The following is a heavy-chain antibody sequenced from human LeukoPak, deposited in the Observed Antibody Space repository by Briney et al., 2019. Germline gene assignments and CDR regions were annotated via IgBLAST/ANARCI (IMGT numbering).Heavy chain of an antibody. Sequence: GASVKVSCKASGYTFTSYGISWVRQAPGQGLEWMGWISAYNGNTNYAQKLQGRVTMTTDTSTSTAYMELRSPRSDDTAVYYCARQPRLKWERPGGVFDYWGQGTLVTVSS. J-gene: IGHJ4*02. CDR1: GYTFTSYG. CDR2: ISAYNGNT. CDR3: ARQPRLKWERPGGVFDY. V-gene: IGHV1-18*01. D-gene: IGHD1-26*01.